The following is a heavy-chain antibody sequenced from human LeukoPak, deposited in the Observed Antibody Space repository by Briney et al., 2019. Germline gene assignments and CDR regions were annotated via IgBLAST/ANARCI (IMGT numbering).Heavy chain of an antibody. V-gene: IGHV3-30*18. Sequence: GGSLRLSCAASGFTFSSYAMHWVRQAPGKGLEWVAVVSYDGINKYYVDSVKGRFTISRDNSKNTLYLQMSSLRAEDTAVYYCAKDRGEQWLVQGDFDYWGQGTLVTVSS. CDR1: GFTFSSYA. J-gene: IGHJ4*02. CDR2: VSYDGINK. D-gene: IGHD6-19*01. CDR3: AKDRGEQWLVQGDFDY.